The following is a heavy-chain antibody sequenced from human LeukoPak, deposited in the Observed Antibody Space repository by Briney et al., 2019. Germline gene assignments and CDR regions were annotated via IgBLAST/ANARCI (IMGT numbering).Heavy chain of an antibody. D-gene: IGHD3-3*01. J-gene: IGHJ4*02. V-gene: IGHV3-23*01. CDR3: AKDFWSGYYSGYFDY. CDR1: GFTFSSYW. CDR2: ISGRGGST. Sequence: PGGSLRLSCAASGFTFSSYWMHWVRQAPGKGLEWVSTISGRGGSTFYADSVKVRFNISRDNSKNTLYLQMSSLRAEDTAVYYCAKDFWSGYYSGYFDYWGQGTLVTVSS.